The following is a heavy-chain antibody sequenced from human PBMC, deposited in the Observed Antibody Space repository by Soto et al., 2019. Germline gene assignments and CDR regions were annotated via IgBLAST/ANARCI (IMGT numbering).Heavy chain of an antibody. CDR1: GYMFVTYG. D-gene: IGHD3-10*01. Sequence: ASVKVSCKASGYMFVTYGINWVRQAPGQGLEWMGWISAYNGNTKYAQNLQGRVTMTTDASTSTAYMEMRSLRSDDTAVYYCARDLDGSGSYYTDYWGPGTLVTV. CDR3: ARDLDGSGSYYTDY. J-gene: IGHJ4*02. V-gene: IGHV1-18*01. CDR2: ISAYNGNT.